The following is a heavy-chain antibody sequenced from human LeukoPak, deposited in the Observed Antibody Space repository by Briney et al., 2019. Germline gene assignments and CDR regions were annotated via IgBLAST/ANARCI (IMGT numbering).Heavy chain of an antibody. CDR1: GFTFDDYA. D-gene: IGHD1-26*01. CDR2: ISWNSGSI. Sequence: PGWSLRLSCAASGFTFDDYAMHWVRQAPGKGLEWVSGISWNSGSIGYADSVKGRFTISRDNAKNSLYLQMNSLRAEDMALYHCAKCPSGSYGHYFDYWGRGTLVTVSS. J-gene: IGHJ4*02. V-gene: IGHV3-9*03. CDR3: AKCPSGSYGHYFDY.